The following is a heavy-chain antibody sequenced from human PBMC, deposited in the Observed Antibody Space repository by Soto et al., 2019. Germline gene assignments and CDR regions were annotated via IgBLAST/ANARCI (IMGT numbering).Heavy chain of an antibody. CDR1: GFTFSSSA. D-gene: IGHD6-19*01. CDR2: INSDGSTT. V-gene: IGHV3-74*01. J-gene: IGHJ3*02. CDR3: ARGGGNSDWYYAFDI. Sequence: PGGSLRLSCAASGFTFSSSAVSWVRQAPGKGLEWVSRINSDGSTTNYADSVKGRFTISRDNAKNTLYLQMNSLRAEDTAVYYCARGGGNSDWYYAFDIWGQGTMVTVSS.